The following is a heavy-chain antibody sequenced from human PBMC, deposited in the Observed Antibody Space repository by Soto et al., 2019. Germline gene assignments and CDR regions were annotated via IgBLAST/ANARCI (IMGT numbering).Heavy chain of an antibody. CDR3: AKVRGRGCSSTGCYYFDY. J-gene: IGHJ4*02. D-gene: IGHD2-2*01. Sequence: EVQLLESGGGLVQPGGSLRLSCAASGFTFSSYAMSWVRQAPGKGLEWVSAISGSGGSTYYADSVKGRFTISRDNSKNTLYLQMNSLRAEDTAVYYCAKVRGRGCSSTGCYYFDYWGQGTLVTVSS. V-gene: IGHV3-23*01. CDR1: GFTFSSYA. CDR2: ISGSGGST.